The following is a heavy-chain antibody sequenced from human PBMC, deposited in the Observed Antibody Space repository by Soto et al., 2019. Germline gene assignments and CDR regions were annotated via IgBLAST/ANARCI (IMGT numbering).Heavy chain of an antibody. Sequence: QVQLVESGGGVVQPGRSLRLSCAASGFTFSSYAMHWVRQAPGKGLEWVAVISYDGSNKYYADSVKGRFTISRDNAKTLYLQMNSLRAEDTAVYYCVRDKSPYSSVWHNRHFDYWGQGTLVTVSS. CDR1: GFTFSSYA. J-gene: IGHJ4*02. CDR3: VRDKSPYSSVWHNRHFDY. D-gene: IGHD6-19*01. CDR2: ISYDGSNK. V-gene: IGHV3-30-3*01.